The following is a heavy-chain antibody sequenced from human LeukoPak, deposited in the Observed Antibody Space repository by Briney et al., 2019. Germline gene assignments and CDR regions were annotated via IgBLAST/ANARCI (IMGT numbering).Heavy chain of an antibody. CDR3: ANLFGSYN. D-gene: IGHD1-26*01. Sequence: GGSLRLSCAASGFTFSSYVMSWVRQAPGKGLEWVSSVGDTGGNTYYADSVRGRFTISRDNSKNALFLQMNGLRVEDTAVYYCANLFGSYNWGQGTLVTVSS. V-gene: IGHV3-23*01. CDR1: GFTFSSYV. CDR2: VGDTGGNT. J-gene: IGHJ4*02.